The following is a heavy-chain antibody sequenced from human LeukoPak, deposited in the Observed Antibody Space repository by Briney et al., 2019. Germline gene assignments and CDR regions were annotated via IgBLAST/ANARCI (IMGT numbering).Heavy chain of an antibody. D-gene: IGHD3-3*01. CDR3: ARENTEYYDFWSGYSPSYYYYGMDV. CDR1: GGSFSGYY. J-gene: IGHJ6*02. CDR2: INHSGST. Sequence: PSETLSLTCAVYGGSFSGYYWSWIRQPPGKGLEWIGEINHSGSTNYNPSLKSRVTISVDTSKNQFSLKLSSVTAADTAVYYCARENTEYYDFWSGYSPSYYYYGMDVWGQGTTVTVSS. V-gene: IGHV4-34*01.